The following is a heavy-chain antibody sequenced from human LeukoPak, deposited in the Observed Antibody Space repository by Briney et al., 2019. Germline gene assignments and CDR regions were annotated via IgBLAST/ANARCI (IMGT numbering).Heavy chain of an antibody. CDR1: GFIFSSYS. Sequence: GGSLRLSCAASGFIFSSYSMNWVRQAPGKGLEWVSSISSSSSYINYADSVKGRFTISRDNTKNLLYLQMKSLRAEDTAVYYCARWGIDFWSGYQDYFDYWGQGTLVTVSS. V-gene: IGHV3-21*01. J-gene: IGHJ4*02. CDR3: ARWGIDFWSGYQDYFDY. D-gene: IGHD3-3*01. CDR2: ISSSSSYI.